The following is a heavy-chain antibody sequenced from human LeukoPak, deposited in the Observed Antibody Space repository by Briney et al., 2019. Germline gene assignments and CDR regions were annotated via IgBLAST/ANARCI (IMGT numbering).Heavy chain of an antibody. CDR2: INHSGST. V-gene: IGHV4-34*01. J-gene: IGHJ3*02. D-gene: IGHD6-13*01. CDR3: ARPSSSGYHAFDI. Sequence: SETLSLTCAVYGGSFSGYYWSWIRQPPGKGLEWIGEINHSGSTNYNPSLKSRVTISVDTSKNQFSLKLSSVTAADTAVYYCARPSSSGYHAFDIWGQGTMVTVSS. CDR1: GGSFSGYY.